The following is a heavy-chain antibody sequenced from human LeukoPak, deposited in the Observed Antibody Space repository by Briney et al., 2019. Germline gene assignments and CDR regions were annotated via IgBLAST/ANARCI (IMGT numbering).Heavy chain of an antibody. Sequence: PGGSLRLSCVASEFTINSHWMHWVRQAPGKGLVWVSRDHTDGSNAVYADSVKGRFTISRDNYRNTLFLQMNSLRAEDTAVYYCARDPDYDVLTANYNKTFDMWGRGTMVTVSS. CDR3: ARDPDYDVLTANYNKTFDM. J-gene: IGHJ3*02. CDR2: DHTDGSNA. V-gene: IGHV3-74*01. D-gene: IGHD3-9*01. CDR1: EFTINSHW.